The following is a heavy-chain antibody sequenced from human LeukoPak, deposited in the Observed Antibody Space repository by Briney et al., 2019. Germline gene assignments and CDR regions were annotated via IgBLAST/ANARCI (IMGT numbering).Heavy chain of an antibody. D-gene: IGHD3-10*01. CDR1: GGSISSYY. CDR2: IYYSGST. J-gene: IGHJ4*02. Sequence: PSETLSLTCTVSGGSISSYYWSWIRQPPGKGLEWIGYIYYSGSTNYNPSLKSRVTISVDTSKNQFSLKLSSVTAADTAVYYCASRGARGIDYWGQGTLVTVSS. V-gene: IGHV4-59*01. CDR3: ASRGARGIDY.